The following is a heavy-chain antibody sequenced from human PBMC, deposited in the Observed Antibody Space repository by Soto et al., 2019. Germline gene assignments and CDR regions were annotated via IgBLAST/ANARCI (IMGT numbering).Heavy chain of an antibody. CDR1: GFTFDDYA. CDR3: AKDITFPRRIGFDY. Sequence: GGSLRLSCAASGFTFDDYAMHWVRQAPGKGLEWVSGISWNSGSIGYADSVKGRFTISRDNAKNSLYLQMNSLRAEDTALYYCAKDITFPRRIGFDYWGQGTLVTVSS. CDR2: ISWNSGSI. V-gene: IGHV3-9*01. D-gene: IGHD3-16*01. J-gene: IGHJ4*02.